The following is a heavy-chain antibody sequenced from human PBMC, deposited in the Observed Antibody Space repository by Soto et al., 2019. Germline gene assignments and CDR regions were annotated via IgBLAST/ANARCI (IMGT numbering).Heavy chain of an antibody. CDR3: ARHVSVPDMITFGGVTENAPFDY. CDR2: IYYSGST. J-gene: IGHJ4*02. Sequence: SETLSLTCTVSGGSISSSSYYWGWIRQPPGKGLEWIGSIYYSGSTYYNPSLKSRVTISVDTSKNQFSLKLSSVTAADTAVYYCARHVSVPDMITFGGVTENAPFDYWGQGTLVTVSS. D-gene: IGHD3-16*01. V-gene: IGHV4-39*01. CDR1: GGSISSSSYY.